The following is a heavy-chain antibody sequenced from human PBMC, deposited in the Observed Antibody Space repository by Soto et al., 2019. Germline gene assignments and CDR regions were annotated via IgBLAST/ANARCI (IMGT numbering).Heavy chain of an antibody. CDR1: GYTFTSYA. J-gene: IGHJ4*02. CDR3: AREEAALVY. V-gene: IGHV1-3*01. Sequence: QVPLVQSGAEVKKPGASVKVSCKASGYTFTSYAMHWVRQAPGQRLEWMGWINASNGNTKYSQKFQGRVTITRDTSAITAYIQLCSLRSEDTAVYYCAREEAALVYWGQGTLVTVSS. D-gene: IGHD2-15*01. CDR2: INASNGNT.